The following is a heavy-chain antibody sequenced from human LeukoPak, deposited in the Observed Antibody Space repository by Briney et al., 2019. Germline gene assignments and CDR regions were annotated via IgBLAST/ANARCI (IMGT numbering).Heavy chain of an antibody. J-gene: IGHJ4*02. V-gene: IGHV3-7*01. CDR3: ARGPSRGYSNGYADY. Sequence: GGSLSLSCAASGFSFSTYWMNWVRQPPGKGLEWVANIMRGGSEKYYVDSVKGRFTISRDNAKNPLYLQMNSLRAEDTAVYYCARGPSRGYSNGYADYWGQGSLVIVSS. D-gene: IGHD5-18*01. CDR1: GFSFSTYW. CDR2: IMRGGSEK.